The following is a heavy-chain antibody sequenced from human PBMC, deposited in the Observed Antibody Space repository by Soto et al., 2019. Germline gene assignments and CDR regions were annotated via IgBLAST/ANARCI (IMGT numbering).Heavy chain of an antibody. CDR2: TYYRSKWYN. J-gene: IGHJ4*02. CDR1: GDSVSGNSAA. Sequence: SQTLSLTCAISGDSVSGNSAAWNWIGQSPSRGLEWLGRTYYRSKWYNDYAVSVKSRITVTPDTSKNQFSLHLNSVTPEDTAVYYCAREFPYYGSSDSHFDYWGQGALVTVSS. V-gene: IGHV6-1*01. D-gene: IGHD3-16*01. CDR3: AREFPYYGSSDSHFDY.